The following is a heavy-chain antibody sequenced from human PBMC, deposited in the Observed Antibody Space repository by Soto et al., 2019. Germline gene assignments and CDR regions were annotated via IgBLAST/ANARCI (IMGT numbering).Heavy chain of an antibody. J-gene: IGHJ4*02. Sequence: EVQLVESGGGLVQPGGSLRLSCAASGFTFSSYWMSWVRQAPGKGLEWVANIKQDGSEKYYVDSVKGRFTISRDNAKNSLYLQMNSLRAEDTAVYYCAREIVFATYYDILTGYDYWGQGTLVTVSS. D-gene: IGHD3-9*01. CDR3: AREIVFATYYDILTGYDY. CDR1: GFTFSSYW. CDR2: IKQDGSEK. V-gene: IGHV3-7*01.